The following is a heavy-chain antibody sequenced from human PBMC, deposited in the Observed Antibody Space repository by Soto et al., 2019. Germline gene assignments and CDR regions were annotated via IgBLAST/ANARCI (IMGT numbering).Heavy chain of an antibody. V-gene: IGHV3-23*01. CDR2: VSGHSRSI. D-gene: IGHD6-19*01. Sequence: DVQLLESGGGLVQPGGSLRLTCAASGFTLSNYAMSWVRQAPGKGLEWVSVVSGHSRSIYYADSVRGRFTISRDKSKNTLYLQMNSLRVKDTAVYHCAKTNPSRPHTSGWNDWFDPWGQGTLVTISS. CDR3: AKTNPSRPHTSGWNDWFDP. J-gene: IGHJ5*02. CDR1: GFTLSNYA.